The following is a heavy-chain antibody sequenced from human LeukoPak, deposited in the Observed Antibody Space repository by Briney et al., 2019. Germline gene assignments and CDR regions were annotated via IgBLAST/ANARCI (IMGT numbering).Heavy chain of an antibody. Sequence: LTLTCTFSGFSLSTSGMCVSWVRQAPGKGLEWVSVIYSGGSTYYADSVKGRFTISRDNSKNTLYLQMNSLRAEDTAVYYCARVGATSRGAFDIWGQGTMVTVSS. CDR1: GFSLSTSGMC. J-gene: IGHJ3*02. V-gene: IGHV3-53*01. D-gene: IGHD1-26*01. CDR3: ARVGATSRGAFDI. CDR2: IYSGGST.